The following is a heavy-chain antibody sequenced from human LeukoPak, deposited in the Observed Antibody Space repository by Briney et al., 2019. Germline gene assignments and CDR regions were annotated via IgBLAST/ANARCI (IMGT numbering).Heavy chain of an antibody. D-gene: IGHD3-9*01. CDR3: ARDVRSELRYSYYFDY. J-gene: IGHJ4*02. Sequence: ASVKVSCKASGYTFTSYGISWVRQAPGQGLEWMGWTSAYNGNTNYAQKLQGRVTMTTDTSTSTAYMELRSLRSDDTAVYYCARDVRSELRYSYYFDYWGQGTLVTVSS. CDR1: GYTFTSYG. CDR2: TSAYNGNT. V-gene: IGHV1-18*01.